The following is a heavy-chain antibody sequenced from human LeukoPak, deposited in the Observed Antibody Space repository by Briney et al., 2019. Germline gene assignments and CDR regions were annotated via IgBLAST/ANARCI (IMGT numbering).Heavy chain of an antibody. CDR3: AKVLSGSQDC. J-gene: IGHJ4*02. CDR2: ITGGAENT. V-gene: IGHV3-23*01. D-gene: IGHD1-26*01. CDR1: GFTFSGHA. Sequence: GGSLRLSCAASGFTFSGHAMSWVRQAAGKGLNRLSTITGGAENTYYADSAKGRFTISRDNSKNTVYLQMDSLRVEDTAVYYCAKVLSGSQDCWGRGTLVTVFS.